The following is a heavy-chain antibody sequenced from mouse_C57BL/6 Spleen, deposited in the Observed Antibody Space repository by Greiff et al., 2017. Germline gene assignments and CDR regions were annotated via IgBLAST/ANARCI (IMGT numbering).Heavy chain of an antibody. D-gene: IGHD2-5*01. Sequence: EVKLMESGGGLVKPGGSLKLSCAASGFTFSSYAMSWVRQTPEKRLEWVATISDGGSYTYYPDNVKGRFTISRDNAKNNLYLQMSHLKYEDTAMYYCARDYYSNRAWFAYWGQGTLVTVSA. CDR3: ARDYYSNRAWFAY. CDR1: GFTFSSYA. V-gene: IGHV5-4*01. CDR2: ISDGGSYT. J-gene: IGHJ3*01.